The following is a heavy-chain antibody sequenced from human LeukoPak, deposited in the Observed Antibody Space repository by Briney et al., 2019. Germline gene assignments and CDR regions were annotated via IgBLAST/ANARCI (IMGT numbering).Heavy chain of an antibody. Sequence: PGGSLRRSCAASGFTFSTYAMSWVRPTPWKGLDWVSAITGGGGTTYYADSVKGRFTISRDNSKNTLYLQMNSLRAEDTAVYYCAKEVAGTGKAFAYWGQGSLVTVSS. CDR1: GFTFSTYA. J-gene: IGHJ4*02. V-gene: IGHV3-23*01. CDR2: ITGGGGTT. CDR3: AKEVAGTGKAFAY. D-gene: IGHD6-19*01.